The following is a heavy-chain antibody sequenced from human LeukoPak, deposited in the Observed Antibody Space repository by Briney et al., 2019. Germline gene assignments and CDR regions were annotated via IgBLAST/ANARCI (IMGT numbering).Heavy chain of an antibody. Sequence: PGGSLRLSCAPSGVTFSIYGMHWVRQAPGKGLEWVEVIAYDGSNKYYADYVKGRFTISRDNSKNKLYLQMNSLRAEDTAVYYCAKLAVASVHYGMDVWGQGTTVTVSS. CDR2: IAYDGSNK. V-gene: IGHV3-30*18. CDR3: AKLAVASVHYGMDV. D-gene: IGHD6-19*01. J-gene: IGHJ6*02. CDR1: GVTFSIYG.